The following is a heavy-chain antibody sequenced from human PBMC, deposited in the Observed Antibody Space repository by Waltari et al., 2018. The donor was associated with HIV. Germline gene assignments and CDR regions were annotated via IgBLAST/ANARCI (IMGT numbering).Heavy chain of an antibody. CDR2: IKSKTDGGTT. Sequence: EVQLVASGGGLVKPGGSLRLSCAVSGFSFGNDWFNWVRQAPGKGLEWVGRIKSKTDGGTTDYAAPVKGRFTISRDDSKNTLSLQMNSLKTEDTAVYYCTTAPGGERDWGQGTLVTVSS. CDR1: GFSFGNDW. V-gene: IGHV3-15*01. J-gene: IGHJ4*02. D-gene: IGHD3-16*01. CDR3: TTAPGGERD.